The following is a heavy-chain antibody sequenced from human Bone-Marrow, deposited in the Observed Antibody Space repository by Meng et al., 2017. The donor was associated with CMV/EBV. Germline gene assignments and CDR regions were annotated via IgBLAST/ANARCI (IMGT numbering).Heavy chain of an antibody. CDR1: GGTFSSYA. CDR3: ARAPKGTTTPFAY. Sequence: SVKVSCKASGGTFSSYAISWVRQAPGQGLEWMGGIIPIFGTANYAQKFQGRVTITTDESTSTAYMELSSLRSEDTAVYYCARAPKGTTTPFAYWGQGTRVTVSS. D-gene: IGHD1-7*01. CDR2: IIPIFGTA. V-gene: IGHV1-69*05. J-gene: IGHJ4*02.